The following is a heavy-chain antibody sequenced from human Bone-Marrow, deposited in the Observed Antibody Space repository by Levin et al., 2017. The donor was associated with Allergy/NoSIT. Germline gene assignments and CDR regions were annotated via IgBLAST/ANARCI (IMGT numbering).Heavy chain of an antibody. Sequence: GGSLRLSCAASGFTFDDYAMHWVRQAPGKGLEWVSGISWNSGSRGYADSVKGRFTISSDNAKNSLYLQMNSLRPEDTALYYCARDKRAATPYYLDDWGQGTLVTVSS. V-gene: IGHV3-9*01. CDR2: ISWNSGSR. J-gene: IGHJ4*02. CDR1: GFTFDDYA. CDR3: ARDKRAATPYYLDD. D-gene: IGHD2-15*01.